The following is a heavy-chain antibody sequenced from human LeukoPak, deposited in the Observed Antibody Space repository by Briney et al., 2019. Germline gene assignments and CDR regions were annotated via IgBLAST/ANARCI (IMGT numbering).Heavy chain of an antibody. CDR3: AKPSGSGFDY. D-gene: IGHD1-26*01. CDR1: GFTFSSYD. J-gene: IGHJ4*02. Sequence: GGSLRLSCAASGFTFSSYDMSWVRQAPGRGLEWVSAISGSGGSTYYADSVKGRFTISRDNSKNTVFLQMNSLRAEDTAVYYCAKPSGSGFDYWGQGTLVTVSS. V-gene: IGHV3-23*01. CDR2: ISGSGGST.